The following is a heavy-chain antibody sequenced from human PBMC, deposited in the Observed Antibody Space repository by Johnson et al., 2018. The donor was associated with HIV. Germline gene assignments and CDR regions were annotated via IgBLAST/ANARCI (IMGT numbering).Heavy chain of an antibody. Sequence: VLLVESGGGLVQPGGSLRLSCEASGFTFSDHYMDWVRQAPGKGLEWVGRSRNKANTYATAYAASVKGRFTISRDDATNTAYLQMNSLTTEDTAVYYCTSTIAMVPTGRSYDAFDIWGQGTMVTVSS. CDR1: GFTFSDHY. D-gene: IGHD4/OR15-4a*01. CDR2: SRNKANTYAT. CDR3: TSTIAMVPTGRSYDAFDI. V-gene: IGHV3-72*01. J-gene: IGHJ3*02.